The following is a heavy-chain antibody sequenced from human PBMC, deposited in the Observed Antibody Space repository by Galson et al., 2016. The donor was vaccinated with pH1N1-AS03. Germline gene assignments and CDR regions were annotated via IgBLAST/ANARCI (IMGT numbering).Heavy chain of an antibody. CDR1: GFSLTTGGVG. D-gene: IGHD1-26*01. CDR2: IYWNDNK. V-gene: IGHV2-5*01. J-gene: IGHJ4*02. Sequence: PALVTPTQTLTLTCTISGFSLTTGGVGVAWVRQPPGKALEWLAHIYWNDNKLYRPPLKTRLTITKDTSKNQVVLSMTNMDPTDTATYYCARRSWDPKEGFDYWGQGTLVTVSS. CDR3: ARRSWDPKEGFDY.